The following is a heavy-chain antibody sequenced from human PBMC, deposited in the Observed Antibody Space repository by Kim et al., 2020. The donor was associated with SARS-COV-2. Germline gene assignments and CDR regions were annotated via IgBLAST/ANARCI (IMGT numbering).Heavy chain of an antibody. V-gene: IGHV3-30*18. CDR3: AKERFLEWANWLDAFDI. Sequence: GGSLRLSCAASGFTFSSYGMHWVRQAPGKGLEWVAVISYDGSNKYYADSVKGRFTISRDNSKNTLYLQMNSLRAEDTAVYYCAKERFLEWANWLDAFDIWGQGTMVTVSS. CDR1: GFTFSSYG. J-gene: IGHJ3*02. CDR2: ISYDGSNK. D-gene: IGHD3-3*01.